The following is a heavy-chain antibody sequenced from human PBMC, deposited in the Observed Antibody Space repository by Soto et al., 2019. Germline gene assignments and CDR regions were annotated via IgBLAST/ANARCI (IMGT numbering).Heavy chain of an antibody. J-gene: IGHJ4*02. CDR3: AREGGLIVVVPAAIRAGLYY. V-gene: IGHV1-46*03. D-gene: IGHD2-2*01. Sequence: GASVKVSCKASGYTFTSYYMHWVRQAPGQGLEWMGIINPSGGSTSYAQKFQGRVTMTRDTSTSTVYMELSSLRSEDTAVYYCAREGGLIVVVPAAIRAGLYYWGQGTLVTVSS. CDR2: INPSGGST. CDR1: GYTFTSYY.